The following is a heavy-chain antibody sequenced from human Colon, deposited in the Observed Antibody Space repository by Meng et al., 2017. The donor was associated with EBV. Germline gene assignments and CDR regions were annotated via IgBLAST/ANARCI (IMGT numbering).Heavy chain of an antibody. CDR3: ARDYYASGFVFDL. D-gene: IGHD3-10*01. CDR2: ISHSGTT. Sequence: QMPIQESGPELVKPSGTLSLTCAVSGGSIDSDNWWNWVRQTPGKGLEWIGEISHSGTTNYNPSLKSRVTISIDKSKNQFSLKLTSVTAADTAVYYCARDYYASGFVFDLWGQGTLVTVSS. V-gene: IGHV4-4*02. J-gene: IGHJ5*02. CDR1: GGSIDSDNW.